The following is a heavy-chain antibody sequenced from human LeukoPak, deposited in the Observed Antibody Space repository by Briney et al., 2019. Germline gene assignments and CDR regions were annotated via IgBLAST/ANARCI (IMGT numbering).Heavy chain of an antibody. J-gene: IGHJ4*02. D-gene: IGHD6-13*01. CDR2: IKQDGSEK. V-gene: IGHV3-7*01. CDR3: ARDSAAGIAGDY. Sequence: GGSLRLSCEASGFTFSNYWMSWVRQAPGKGLEWVANIKQDGSEKYYVDSVKGRFTISRDNAKNSLYLQMNSLRAEDTAVYYCARDSAAGIAGDYWGQGTLVTVSS. CDR1: GFTFSNYW.